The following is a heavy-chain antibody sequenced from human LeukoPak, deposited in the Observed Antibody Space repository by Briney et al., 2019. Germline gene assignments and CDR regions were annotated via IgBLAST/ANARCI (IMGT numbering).Heavy chain of an antibody. CDR2: ISYNGGST. J-gene: IGHJ4*02. Sequence: GGSLRLSCAASGLTFSSYAMNWVRQAPGKGLEWVSTISYNGGSTYYVDSVKGRFTISRDNSENTLYLQLNSLRAEDTAVYYCAKAASGSYLYYFDYWGQGTLVTVSS. D-gene: IGHD1-26*01. V-gene: IGHV3-23*01. CDR1: GLTFSSYA. CDR3: AKAASGSYLYYFDY.